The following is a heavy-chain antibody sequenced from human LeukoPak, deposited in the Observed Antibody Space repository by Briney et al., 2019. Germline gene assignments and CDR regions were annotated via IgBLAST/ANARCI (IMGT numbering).Heavy chain of an antibody. V-gene: IGHV1-18*01. D-gene: IGHD3-3*01. CDR1: GYILSSYG. CDR2: INVYSGST. J-gene: IGHJ3*02. Sequence: ASVKVSCKASGYILSSYGIAWVRQAPGQGLEWMGWINVYSGSTNFAQKLQGRVTMTTDTSTSTAYMELRSLRSDDTAVYYCATSWGFGVVLTGAFDIWGQGTMVTVSS. CDR3: ATSWGFGVVLTGAFDI.